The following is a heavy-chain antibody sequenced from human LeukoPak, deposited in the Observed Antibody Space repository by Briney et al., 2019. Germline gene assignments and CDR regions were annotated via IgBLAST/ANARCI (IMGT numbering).Heavy chain of an antibody. J-gene: IGHJ5*01. Sequence: GGSLSLSRAASGFTFSSYSMNWVRQAPGKGLEWVSSISTTSRYIYYADSVKGRFTVSRDNAKNSLYLQMDSLRAEDTAVYFCTRGGRSDSWGQGTLVTVSS. V-gene: IGHV3-21*01. CDR1: GFTFSSYS. CDR2: ISTTSRYI. D-gene: IGHD3-16*01. CDR3: TRGGRSDS.